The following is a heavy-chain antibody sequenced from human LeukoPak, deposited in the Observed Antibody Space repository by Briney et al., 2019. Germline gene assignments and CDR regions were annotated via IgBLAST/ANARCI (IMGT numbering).Heavy chain of an antibody. J-gene: IGHJ4*02. CDR3: ARLWILTGYSPHYFDY. CDR2: IYYSGST. Sequence: SETLSLTCSVSGGSLRTRNYFWGWIRQPPGKGLEYIGSIYYSGSTYYNPSLKSRVTISLDMTNNQFSLKVNSVTAADTAVYYCARLWILTGYSPHYFDYWGQGTLVTVSS. V-gene: IGHV4-39*07. CDR1: GGSLRTRNYF. D-gene: IGHD3-9*01.